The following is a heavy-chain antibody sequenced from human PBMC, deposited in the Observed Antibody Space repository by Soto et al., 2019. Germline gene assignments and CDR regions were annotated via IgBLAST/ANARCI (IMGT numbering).Heavy chain of an antibody. J-gene: IGHJ5*02. CDR2: IYYSGST. D-gene: IGHD2-8*02. Sequence: QLQLQESGPGLVKPSETLSLTCTVSGGSISSSSFHWGWIRQPPGKGLEWIGSIYYSGSTYYSPYLKSLVTISVDTSNNHFSPKQSSVTAADTAVYYCARSERAAGTAWWFDPWGQGTLVTVSS. CDR3: ARSERAAGTAWWFDP. CDR1: GGSISSSSFH. V-gene: IGHV4-39*02.